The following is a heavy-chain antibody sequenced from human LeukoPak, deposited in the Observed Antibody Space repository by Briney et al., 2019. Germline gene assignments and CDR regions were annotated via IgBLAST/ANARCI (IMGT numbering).Heavy chain of an antibody. CDR2: IKSKTDGGTK. CDR1: GITFSDAW. V-gene: IGHV3-15*01. D-gene: IGHD3-10*01. Sequence: PGGSLRLSCAASGITFSDAWMSWVRQAPGKGLEWVGRIKSKTDGGTKDYAAPVKGRFTISRDDSRNTLYLEMNSLKTKDTDVYYCTTVLKWCGSDYWGQGTLVTVSS. CDR3: TTVLKWCGSDY. J-gene: IGHJ4*02.